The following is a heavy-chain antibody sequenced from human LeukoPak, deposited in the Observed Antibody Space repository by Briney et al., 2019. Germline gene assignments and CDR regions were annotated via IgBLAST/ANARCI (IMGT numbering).Heavy chain of an antibody. D-gene: IGHD3-22*01. V-gene: IGHV1-2*02. CDR1: GYTFTAYY. CDR2: INPNSGGT. Sequence: ASVKVSCKASGYTFTAYYMHWVRQAPGQGLEWMEWINPNSGGTNYAQKFQGRVTMTRDTSISTAYMELSRLRSDDTAVYYCASPLSYYDSSGYDYWGQGTLVTVSS. J-gene: IGHJ4*02. CDR3: ASPLSYYDSSGYDY.